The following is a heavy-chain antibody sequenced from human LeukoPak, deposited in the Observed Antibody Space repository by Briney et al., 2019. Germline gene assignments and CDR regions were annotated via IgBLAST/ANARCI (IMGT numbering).Heavy chain of an antibody. CDR2: INHSGNT. CDR3: ARNYRTRSSYERSYYCYYMDV. V-gene: IGHV4-34*01. CDR1: GGSFSGYY. D-gene: IGHD2-2*01. Sequence: SETLSLTCAVYGGSFSGYYWSWIRQPPGKGLEWIGEINHSGNTNYNPSLKSRVTISVDTSKNQFSLKLSSVTAADTAVYYCARNYRTRSSYERSYYCYYMDVWGKGTTVTVSS. J-gene: IGHJ6*03.